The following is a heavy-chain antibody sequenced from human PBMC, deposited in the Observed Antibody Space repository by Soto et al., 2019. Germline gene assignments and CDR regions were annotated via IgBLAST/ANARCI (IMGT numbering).Heavy chain of an antibody. CDR3: TSAGSGSGSFDY. D-gene: IGHD3-10*01. V-gene: IGHV3-73*02. J-gene: IGHJ4*02. CDR1: GFTFSGSA. CDR2: IRSKANSYAT. Sequence: EVPLVESGGGLVQPGGSLKLSCAASGFTFSGSAMHWVRQASGKGLEWVGRIRSKANSYATAYAASVKGRFTISRDDSKNTAYLQMNSLKTEDTAVYYCTSAGSGSGSFDYWGQGTLVTVSS.